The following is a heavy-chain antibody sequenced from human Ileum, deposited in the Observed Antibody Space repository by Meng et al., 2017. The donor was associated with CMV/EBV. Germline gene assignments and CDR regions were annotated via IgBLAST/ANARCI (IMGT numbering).Heavy chain of an antibody. V-gene: IGHV4-4*07. CDR2: ISSDGNI. CDR1: YGSIIYYY. J-gene: IGHJ4*02. CDR3: ARAESDTGNFEY. Sequence: QVQSWCAGMVKSADALAFTWTATYGSIIYYYWSWSRHSANEGVWWIGRISSDGNINYNPTFESRLTLTVDTSKKKVSLKLSSVTAADTAVYYCARAESDTGNFEYWGQGTLVTVSS. D-gene: IGHD3-22*01.